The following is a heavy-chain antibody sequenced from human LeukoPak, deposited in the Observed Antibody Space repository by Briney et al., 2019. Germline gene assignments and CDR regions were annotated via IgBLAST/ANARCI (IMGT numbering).Heavy chain of an antibody. V-gene: IGHV1-2*02. Sequence: GASVKVSCKASGYTFTGYYMHWVRQAPGQGLGWMGWINPNSGGTNYAQKFQGRVTMTRDTSISTAYMELSRLRSDDTAVYYCARLGVGVGATFRAPPSYYFDYWGQGTLVTVSS. J-gene: IGHJ4*02. CDR3: ARLGVGVGATFRAPPSYYFDY. D-gene: IGHD1-26*01. CDR2: INPNSGGT. CDR1: GYTFTGYY.